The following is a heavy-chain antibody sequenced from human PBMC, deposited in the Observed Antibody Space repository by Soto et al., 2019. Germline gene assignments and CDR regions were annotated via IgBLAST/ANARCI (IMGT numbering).Heavy chain of an antibody. J-gene: IGHJ4*02. Sequence: SETLSLTCTVSGGSVSSGSYYWSWIRQPPGKGLEWIGYIYYSGSTNYNPSLKSRVTISVDTSKNQFSLKLSSVTAADTAVYYCASGNHKGLLPYVYFDYWGQGTLVTVSS. CDR1: GGSVSSGSYY. D-gene: IGHD3-22*01. CDR3: ASGNHKGLLPYVYFDY. V-gene: IGHV4-61*01. CDR2: IYYSGST.